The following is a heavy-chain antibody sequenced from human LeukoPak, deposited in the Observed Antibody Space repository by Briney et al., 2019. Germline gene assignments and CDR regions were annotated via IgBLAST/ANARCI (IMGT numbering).Heavy chain of an antibody. V-gene: IGHV3-23*01. CDR1: GFTFSSYA. CDR2: MTGSGSIT. D-gene: IGHD3-22*01. Sequence: GGSLRLSCAASGFTFSSYAMSWVRQAPGKGLECVSTMTGSGSITRYADSVKGRFTVSRDNSKNTLYLQMNSLRSEDTAVYYCAGDYDSSGYYQNFDYWGQGTLVTVSS. CDR3: AGDYDSSGYYQNFDY. J-gene: IGHJ4*02.